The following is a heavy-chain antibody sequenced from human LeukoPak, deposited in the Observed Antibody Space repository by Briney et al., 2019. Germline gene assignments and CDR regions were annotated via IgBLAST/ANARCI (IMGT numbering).Heavy chain of an antibody. CDR3: ARGKGSRIWYYYYYYMDV. Sequence: GGSLRLSCAASGFTFTKYWMSWVRQAPGKGLEWVANVNENGSEKKYLDSVKGRFTISRDNSRNFIYLQLNSLRSEDTAVYYCARGKGSRIWYYYYYYMDVWGKGTKVTISS. D-gene: IGHD2-15*01. J-gene: IGHJ6*03. CDR2: VNENGSEK. CDR1: GFTFTKYW. V-gene: IGHV3-7*03.